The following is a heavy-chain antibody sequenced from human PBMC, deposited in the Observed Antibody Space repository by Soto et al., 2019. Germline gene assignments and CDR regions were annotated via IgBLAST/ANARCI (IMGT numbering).Heavy chain of an antibody. CDR1: GYTFTSYG. Sequence: ASVKVSCKASGYTFTSYGISWVRQAPGQGLEWMGWISAYNGNTNYAQKLQGRVTMTTDTSTSTAYMELRSLRSDDTAVYYCFRAFCEIFGVVITREGMDVWGQGTTVTVSS. V-gene: IGHV1-18*01. J-gene: IGHJ6*02. CDR2: ISAYNGNT. CDR3: FRAFCEIFGVVITREGMDV. D-gene: IGHD3-3*01.